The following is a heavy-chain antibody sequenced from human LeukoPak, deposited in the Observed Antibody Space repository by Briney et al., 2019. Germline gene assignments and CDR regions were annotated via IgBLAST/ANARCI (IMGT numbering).Heavy chain of an antibody. J-gene: IGHJ5*02. V-gene: IGHV1-3*01. CDR1: GYTFTSYA. Sequence: GASVKVSCKASGYTFTSYAMHWVRQAPGQRLEWMGWINAGNGNTKYSQKFQGRVTITRDTSASTAYMELSSLRSEDTAVYYCARDGGHMTTNWFDPWGQGTLVTVSS. CDR3: ARDGGHMTTNWFDP. D-gene: IGHD4-11*01. CDR2: INAGNGNT.